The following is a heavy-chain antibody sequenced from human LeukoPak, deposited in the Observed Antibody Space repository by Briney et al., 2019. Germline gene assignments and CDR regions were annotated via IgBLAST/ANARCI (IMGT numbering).Heavy chain of an antibody. D-gene: IGHD3-22*01. J-gene: IGHJ1*01. Sequence: PGESLKISCQGSGYSFTSYWIGWVRQLPGKGLEWMGIIYPGDSDTRYSPSFQGQVTISADKSISTAYLQWSSLKASDTAMYYCARHAFDSSGYYQKYFQHWGQGTLVTVSS. CDR1: GYSFTSYW. CDR2: IYPGDSDT. CDR3: ARHAFDSSGYYQKYFQH. V-gene: IGHV5-51*01.